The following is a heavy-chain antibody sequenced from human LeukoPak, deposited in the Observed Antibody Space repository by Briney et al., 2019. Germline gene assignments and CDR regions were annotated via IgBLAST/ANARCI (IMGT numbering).Heavy chain of an antibody. CDR1: GFTFSDYY. Sequence: GGSRRLSCAASGFTFSDYYMSWIRQAPGKGLEWVSYISSSSSYTNYADSVKGRFTISRDNAKNSLYLQMNSLRAEDTAVYYCARVGQQLVLYYFDYWGQGTLVTVSS. CDR3: ARVGQQLVLYYFDY. CDR2: ISSSSSYT. D-gene: IGHD6-13*01. V-gene: IGHV3-11*05. J-gene: IGHJ4*02.